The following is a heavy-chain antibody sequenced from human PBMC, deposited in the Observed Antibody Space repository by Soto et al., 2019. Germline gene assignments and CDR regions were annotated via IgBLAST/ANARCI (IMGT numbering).Heavy chain of an antibody. CDR1: GFTFSTYS. D-gene: IGHD3-22*01. CDR3: ASAKYYYDSSGYYYFDY. CDR2: ISTGSSTI. Sequence: QPGGSLRLSCAASGFTFSTYSMNWVRQAPGKGLEWVSYISTGSSTIYYADSVKGRFTISRDNAKNSLYLQMNSLRDEDTAVYYCASAKYYYDSSGYYYFDYWGQGTLVTVSS. V-gene: IGHV3-48*02. J-gene: IGHJ4*02.